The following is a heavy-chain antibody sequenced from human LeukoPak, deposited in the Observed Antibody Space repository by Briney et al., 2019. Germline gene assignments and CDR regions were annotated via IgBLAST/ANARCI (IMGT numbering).Heavy chain of an antibody. Sequence: GGSLRLSCVASGFTFSSYSMNWVRQAPGKGLEWVSSISSSSSYIYYADSVKGRFTISRDNAKNSLYLQMNSLRAEDTAVYYCARFLDCSGGSCYRFFDYWGQGTLVTVSS. V-gene: IGHV3-21*01. CDR1: GFTFSSYS. J-gene: IGHJ4*02. D-gene: IGHD2-15*01. CDR3: ARFLDCSGGSCYRFFDY. CDR2: ISSSSSYI.